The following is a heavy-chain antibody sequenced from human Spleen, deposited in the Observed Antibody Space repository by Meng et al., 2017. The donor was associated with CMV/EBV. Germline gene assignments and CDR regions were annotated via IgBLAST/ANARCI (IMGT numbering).Heavy chain of an antibody. J-gene: IGHJ5*02. CDR1: DGSISSGDYY. CDR3: ARVRVRFTLNWFDP. D-gene: IGHD3-3*01. Sequence: SDGSISSGDYYWSWISQPPGKGLEWIGYIYYSGSTYYNPSLKSRVIISVDMSKNQFSLKLSSVTAADTAVYYCARVRVRFTLNWFDPWGQGTLVTVSS. CDR2: IYYSGST. V-gene: IGHV4-30-4*08.